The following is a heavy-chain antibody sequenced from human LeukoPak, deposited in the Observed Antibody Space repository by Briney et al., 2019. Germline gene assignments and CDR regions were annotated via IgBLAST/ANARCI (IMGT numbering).Heavy chain of an antibody. CDR1: GGTFSSYA. J-gene: IGHJ4*02. V-gene: IGHV1-69*04. CDR3: ARGPGGYSGSYYYY. CDR2: IIPILGIA. Sequence: SVKVSCKASGGTFSSYAISWVRQAPGQGLEWMGRIIPILGIANYAQKFQGRVTITADKSTSTAYMELSSLRSEDTAVYYCARGPGGYSGSYYYYWGQGTLVTVSS. D-gene: IGHD1-26*01.